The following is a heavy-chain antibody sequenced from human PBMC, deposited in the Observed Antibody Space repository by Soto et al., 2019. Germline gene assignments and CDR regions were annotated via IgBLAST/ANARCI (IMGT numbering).Heavy chain of an antibody. V-gene: IGHV4-4*02. CDR2: IYQTGNT. CDR1: GVSLTTNNW. D-gene: IGHD2-15*01. J-gene: IGHJ5*01. CDR3: ARGGYCRGGSCSGWFDS. Sequence: QVQLKESGPGLVKPSETLSLTCAVSGVSLTTNNWWTWVRQAPGKGLEWVGEIYQTGNTNYNPSLNSRVIASLDKSKNQFFLKLTSVTAADTAIYYGARGGYCRGGSCSGWFDSWGQGTLVTVSS.